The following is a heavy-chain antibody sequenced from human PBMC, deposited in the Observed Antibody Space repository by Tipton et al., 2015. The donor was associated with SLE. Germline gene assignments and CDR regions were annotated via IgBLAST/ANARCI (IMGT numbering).Heavy chain of an antibody. D-gene: IGHD1-14*01. CDR1: GFAVSSNY. V-gene: IGHV3-66*02. Sequence: SLRLSCAASGFAVSSNYMSWVRQAPGKGLEWVSVIYSGGSTYYADSVKGRFTISRDNSKNTLYLQMNSLRAEDTAVYYCARSLTSSYYYGMDVWGQGTTVTVSS. J-gene: IGHJ6*02. CDR3: ARSLTSSYYYGMDV. CDR2: IYSGGST.